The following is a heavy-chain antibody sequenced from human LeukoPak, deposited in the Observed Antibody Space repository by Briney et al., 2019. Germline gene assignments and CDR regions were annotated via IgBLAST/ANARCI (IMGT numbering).Heavy chain of an antibody. J-gene: IGHJ4*02. D-gene: IGHD3-9*01. CDR2: INPNSGGT. Sequence: ASVKVSCKASGYTFTGYYMHWVRQAPGQGLEWMGWINPNSGGTNYAQKFQGRVTMTRDTSISTAFTELSSLRSDDTAVYYCARVAELFNILTGSYSSAFDYWGQGTLVTVSS. CDR3: ARVAELFNILTGSYSSAFDY. CDR1: GYTFTGYY. V-gene: IGHV1-2*02.